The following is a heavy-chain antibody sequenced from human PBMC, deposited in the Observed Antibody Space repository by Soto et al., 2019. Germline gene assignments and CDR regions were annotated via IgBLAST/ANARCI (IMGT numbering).Heavy chain of an antibody. CDR2: ISSSSSTI. Sequence: GGSLRLSCAASGFTFSSYSMNWVRQAPGKGLEWVSYISSSSSTIYYADSVKGRFTISRDSSMNTLYLQMNTLRAEDTAVYYCAKDQSRYYYGSGSYRRGYFDYWGQGALVTVSS. D-gene: IGHD3-10*01. CDR3: AKDQSRYYYGSGSYRRGYFDY. V-gene: IGHV3-48*01. J-gene: IGHJ4*02. CDR1: GFTFSSYS.